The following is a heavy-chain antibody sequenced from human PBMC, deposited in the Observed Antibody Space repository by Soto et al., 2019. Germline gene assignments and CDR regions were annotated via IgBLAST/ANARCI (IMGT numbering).Heavy chain of an antibody. Sequence: GGSLRLSCAASGFTFSSYAMHWVRQAPGKGLEWLTIISYNGSNKYHADSVKGRLTISRDNSKNTLYLQMNSLRPEDTAVYYCARGGIQLWLHQPFYFDYWGQGALVTVSS. CDR3: ARGGIQLWLHQPFYFDY. CDR2: ISYNGSNK. D-gene: IGHD5-18*01. V-gene: IGHV3-30-3*01. J-gene: IGHJ4*02. CDR1: GFTFSSYA.